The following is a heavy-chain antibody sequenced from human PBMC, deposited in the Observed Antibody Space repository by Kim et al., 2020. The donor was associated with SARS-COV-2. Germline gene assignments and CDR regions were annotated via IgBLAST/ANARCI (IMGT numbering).Heavy chain of an antibody. V-gene: IGHV4-34*01. J-gene: IGHJ4*02. CDR3: AREGSSVTMVRGAGY. D-gene: IGHD3-10*01. Sequence: PSLKSRVTISVDTSKNQFSLKLSSVTAADTAVYYCAREGSSVTMVRGAGYWGQGTLVTVSS.